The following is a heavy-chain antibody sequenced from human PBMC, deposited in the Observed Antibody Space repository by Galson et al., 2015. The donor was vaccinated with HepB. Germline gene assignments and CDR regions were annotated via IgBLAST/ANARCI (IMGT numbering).Heavy chain of an antibody. J-gene: IGHJ4*02. Sequence: AISGDRVSSNSAAWNWIRQSPSRGLEWLGRTYYRSKWYNDYAVSVKSRITINPDTSKSQFSLQLNSVAPEDTAVYYCARDLRVLRYFDYWGQGTLVTVSS. D-gene: IGHD3-9*01. V-gene: IGHV6-1*01. CDR2: TYYRSKWYN. CDR1: GDRVSSNSAA. CDR3: ARDLRVLRYFDY.